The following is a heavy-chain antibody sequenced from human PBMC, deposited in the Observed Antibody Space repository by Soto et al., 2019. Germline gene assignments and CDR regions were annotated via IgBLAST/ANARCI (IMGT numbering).Heavy chain of an antibody. CDR2: INAGGKTK. Sequence: QVQLVESGGGLVKPGGSLTLSCAASGFTFSDYYMSWVRQAPGKGLEWVSYINAGGKTKYYADSVRGRFTISRDNAKNSVYLQINSLRAEDTAIYYCARGGGYYIVPPDSWGQGTLVTVSS. V-gene: IGHV3-11*01. CDR1: GFTFSDYY. CDR3: ARGGGYYIVPPDS. J-gene: IGHJ4*02. D-gene: IGHD3-3*01.